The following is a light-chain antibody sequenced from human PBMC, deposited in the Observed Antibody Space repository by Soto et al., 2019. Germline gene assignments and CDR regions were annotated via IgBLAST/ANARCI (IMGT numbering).Light chain of an antibody. V-gene: IGKV3-15*01. CDR1: QSVRSN. CDR2: GAS. J-gene: IGKJ4*01. CDR3: QQYNTWPLT. Sequence: EIVMTQSPATLSVSPGDRVTLSCRASQSVRSNSAWYQQKPGQVPRPLIYGASTRATGIPARFSGSGYETEFTLTISSLQSEDFAVYYCQQYNTWPLTFGGGTKVEIK.